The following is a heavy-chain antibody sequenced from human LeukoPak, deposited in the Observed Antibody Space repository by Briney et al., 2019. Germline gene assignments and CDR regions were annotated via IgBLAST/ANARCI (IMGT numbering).Heavy chain of an antibody. D-gene: IGHD3-10*01. CDR2: INSDGSST. V-gene: IGHV3-74*01. CDR1: GFTFSSYW. CDR3: ASNYGSGSYYKYHYYGMDV. Sequence: GGSLRLSCAASGFTFSSYWMHWVRQAPGKGLGWVSRINSDGSSTSYADSVKGRFTISRDNAKNTLYLQMNSPRAEDTAVYYCASNYGSGSYYKYHYYGMDVWGKGTTVTVSS. J-gene: IGHJ6*04.